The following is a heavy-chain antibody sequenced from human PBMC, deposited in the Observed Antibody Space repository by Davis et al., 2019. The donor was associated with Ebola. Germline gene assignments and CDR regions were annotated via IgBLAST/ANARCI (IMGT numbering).Heavy chain of an antibody. V-gene: IGHV3-15*01. CDR2: IKSKNEGGTT. D-gene: IGHD3-3*01. CDR3: TTDPYYDFWSGYHFDY. J-gene: IGHJ4*02. CDR1: GFSFSDVW. Sequence: GESLKISCAASGFSFSDVWMSWVRQAPGKGLEWVGRIKSKNEGGTTDYAASVKGRFSISRDDSKNTVYLEMKSLKTEETAVYYCTTDPYYDFWSGYHFDYWGQGTLVTVSS.